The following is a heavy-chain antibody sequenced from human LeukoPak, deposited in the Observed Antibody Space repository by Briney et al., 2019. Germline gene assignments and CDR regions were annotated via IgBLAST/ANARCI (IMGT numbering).Heavy chain of an antibody. CDR1: GGSISSSSYY. Sequence: PSETLSLTCTVSGGSISSSSYYWGWVRQPPGKVLEWIGSIYYSGSTYYNPSLKSRVTMSVDTSKNQFSLKLSSVTAADTAVYYCASQYSSGWSPVGYWGQGTLVTVSS. CDR3: ASQYSSGWSPVGY. D-gene: IGHD6-19*01. J-gene: IGHJ4*02. CDR2: IYYSGST. V-gene: IGHV4-39*07.